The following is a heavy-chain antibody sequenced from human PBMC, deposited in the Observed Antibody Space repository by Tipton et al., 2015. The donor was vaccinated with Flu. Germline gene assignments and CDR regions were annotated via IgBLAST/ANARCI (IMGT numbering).Heavy chain of an antibody. Sequence: SLRLSCAASGFTFSSYAMHWVRQAPGKGLEWVAVISYDGSNKYYADSVKGRFTISRDNSKNTLYLQMNSLRAEDTAVYYCARDGRTARWKKPEYSSSYQDWFDPWGQGTLVTVSS. V-gene: IGHV3-30-3*01. CDR1: GFTFSSYA. CDR2: ISYDGSNK. J-gene: IGHJ5*02. D-gene: IGHD6-6*01. CDR3: ARDGRTARWKKPEYSSSYQDWFDP.